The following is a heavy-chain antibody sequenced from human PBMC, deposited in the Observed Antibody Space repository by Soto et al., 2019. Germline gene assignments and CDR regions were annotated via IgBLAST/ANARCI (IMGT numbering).Heavy chain of an antibody. CDR2: IKQDGSEK. CDR1: GLTFSSYW. V-gene: IGHV3-7*04. Sequence: PGGSLRLSCAAPGLTFSSYWMSWVRQAPGKGLEWVANIKQDGSEKYYVDSVKGRFTISRDNAKNSLYLQMNSLRAEDTAVYYCARFYYDSSGYLPSPYYYYYGMDVWGQGTTVTVSS. D-gene: IGHD3-22*01. CDR3: ARFYYDSSGYLPSPYYYYYGMDV. J-gene: IGHJ6*02.